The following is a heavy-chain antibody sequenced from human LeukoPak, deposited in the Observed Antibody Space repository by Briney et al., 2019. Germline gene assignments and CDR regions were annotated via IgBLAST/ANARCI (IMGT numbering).Heavy chain of an antibody. CDR2: ISGSGGSS. D-gene: IGHD2-21*01. J-gene: IGHJ4*02. CDR3: AKHSTYCGGDCYPQGYFDY. V-gene: IGHV3-23*01. Sequence: QSGGSLRLSCAASGFTFDDYAMHWVRQAPGKGLEWVSAISGSGGSSYYADSVKGRFTISRDNSKNTLYLQMNSLRAEDTAVYYCAKHSTYCGGDCYPQGYFDYWGQGTLVTVSS. CDR1: GFTFDDYA.